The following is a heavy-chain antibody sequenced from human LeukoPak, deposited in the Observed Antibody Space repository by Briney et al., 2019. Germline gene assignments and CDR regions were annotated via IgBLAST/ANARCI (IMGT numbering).Heavy chain of an antibody. D-gene: IGHD3-10*02. Sequence: GGSLRLSCAASGFTFSSYWMSWVRQAPGKGLEWVASIKQDESEKYYVDSVKGRFTISRDNAKNSLYLQMNSLRAEDTAIYYCARDYVGVISDYWGQGILVTVSS. CDR1: GFTFSSYW. J-gene: IGHJ4*02. V-gene: IGHV3-7*01. CDR3: ARDYVGVISDY. CDR2: IKQDESEK.